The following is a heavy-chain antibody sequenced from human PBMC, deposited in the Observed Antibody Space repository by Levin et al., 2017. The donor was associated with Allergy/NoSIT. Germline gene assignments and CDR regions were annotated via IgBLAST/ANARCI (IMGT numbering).Heavy chain of an antibody. D-gene: IGHD1-26*01. J-gene: IGHJ4*02. V-gene: IGHV3-30-3*01. CDR3: AREEWELLDY. Sequence: PGESLKISCAASGFIFSTYSMHWIRQAPGKGLESVALISYDGSKKYYADSVKGRLTISRDNSRNTLFLHMNDLRVDDTAVYYCAREEWELLDYWGQGTLVTVTS. CDR2: ISYDGSKK. CDR1: GFIFSTYS.